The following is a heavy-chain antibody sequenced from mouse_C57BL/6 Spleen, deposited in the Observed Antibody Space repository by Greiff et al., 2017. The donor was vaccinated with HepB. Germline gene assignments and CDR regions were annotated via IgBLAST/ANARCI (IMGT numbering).Heavy chain of an antibody. J-gene: IGHJ3*01. CDR3: TRWKYGSSSALAY. D-gene: IGHD1-1*01. Sequence: VQLQQSGTVLARPGASVKMSCKTSGYTFTSYWMHWVQQRPGQGLEWIGAIYPGNSDTSYNQKFKGKAKLTAVTSASTAYMELSSLTNEDAAVDYCTRWKYGSSSALAYWGQGTLVTVSA. V-gene: IGHV1-5*01. CDR1: GYTFTSYW. CDR2: IYPGNSDT.